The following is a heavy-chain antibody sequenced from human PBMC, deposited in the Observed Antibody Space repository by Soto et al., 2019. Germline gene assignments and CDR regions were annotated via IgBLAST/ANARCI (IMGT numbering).Heavy chain of an antibody. Sequence: QVQLVESGGGVVQPGRSLRLTCAASGFIFSGSGMHWVRQAPGKGLEWVALVSNDGIRKYYGDSVKGRFTISRDNAENTLYLQMNRLRAEDTAVYYCARWVGVSMYDNSGKYDSWGQGTLVTVSS. J-gene: IGHJ5*01. CDR2: VSNDGIRK. D-gene: IGHD3-22*01. V-gene: IGHV3-30*03. CDR3: ARWVGVSMYDNSGKYDS. CDR1: GFIFSGSG.